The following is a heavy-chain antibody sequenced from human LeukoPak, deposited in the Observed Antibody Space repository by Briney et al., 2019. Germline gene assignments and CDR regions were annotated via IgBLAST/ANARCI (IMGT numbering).Heavy chain of an antibody. CDR2: IRNSGGST. CDR1: GITLSNYG. V-gene: IGHV3-23*01. J-gene: IGHJ4*02. Sequence: GGSLRLSCAVPGITLSNYGMSWVRQAPGKGLEWVAGIRNSGGSTKYADSVKGRFTISRDNPKNTLYLQMNSLRAEDAAVYFCAKRGVVIRVILVGFHKEAYYFESWGQGALATVSS. CDR3: AKRGVVIRVILVGFHKEAYYFES. D-gene: IGHD3/OR15-3a*01.